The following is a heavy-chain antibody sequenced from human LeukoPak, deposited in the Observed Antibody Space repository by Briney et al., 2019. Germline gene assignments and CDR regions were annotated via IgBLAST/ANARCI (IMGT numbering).Heavy chain of an antibody. V-gene: IGHV3-21*01. CDR1: GFTFSSYS. Sequence: GGSLRLSCAASGFTFSSYSMNWVRQAPGKGLEWVSSISSSSSYIHYADSVKGRFTISRDNANNSLYLQMNSLRAEDTAVYYCAREKGGNYDILTGYYNYYCYMDVWGKGTTVTVSS. D-gene: IGHD3-9*01. J-gene: IGHJ6*03. CDR3: AREKGGNYDILTGYYNYYCYMDV. CDR2: ISSSSSYI.